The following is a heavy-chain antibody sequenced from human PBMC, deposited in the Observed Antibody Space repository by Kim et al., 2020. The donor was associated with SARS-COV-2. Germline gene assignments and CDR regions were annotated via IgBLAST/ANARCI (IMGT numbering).Heavy chain of an antibody. V-gene: IGHV1-46*01. CDR3: ARDTGRIYCSSTSCYYYYGMDV. CDR2: INPSGGST. CDR1: GYTFTSYY. J-gene: IGHJ6*02. D-gene: IGHD2-2*01. Sequence: ASVKVSCKASGYTFTSYYMHWVRQAPGQGLEWMGIINPSGGSTSFAQKFQGRVTMTRDTSTSTVYMELSSLRSEDTAVYYCARDTGRIYCSSTSCYYYYGMDVWGQGTTVTVSS.